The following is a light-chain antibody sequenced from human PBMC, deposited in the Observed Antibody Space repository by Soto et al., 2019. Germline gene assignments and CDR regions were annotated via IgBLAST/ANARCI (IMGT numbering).Light chain of an antibody. CDR1: SSDVGGSNY. V-gene: IGLV2-11*01. CDR3: CSYAGNYTYV. CDR2: DVT. J-gene: IGLJ1*01. Sequence: QSVLTQPRSVSGSPGQSVTISCTGTSSDVGGSNYVSWYQQYPGKVPKLKIYDVTKRPSGVPDRFSGSKSANTASLTISGLQAEDEADYYCCSYAGNYTYVFGTVTKLTVL.